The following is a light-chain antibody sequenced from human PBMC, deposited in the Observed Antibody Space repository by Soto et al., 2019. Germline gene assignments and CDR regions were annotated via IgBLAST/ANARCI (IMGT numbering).Light chain of an antibody. CDR2: ATS. J-gene: IGKJ2*01. CDR1: QSNNGN. V-gene: IGKV3-15*01. Sequence: EIVMTQSPATLSVSPGERATLSCRASQSNNGNLAWYQRKPGQAPRLLMYATSVRATGIPARFSGSGSGTEYTLTISSLQSEDFAVFYCQQYNTWYTFGQGTKLEIK. CDR3: QQYNTWYT.